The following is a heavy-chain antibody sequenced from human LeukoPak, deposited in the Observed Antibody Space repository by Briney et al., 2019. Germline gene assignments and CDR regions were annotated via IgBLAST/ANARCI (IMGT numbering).Heavy chain of an antibody. V-gene: IGHV6-1*01. CDR3: ARGWNRGSFEY. CDR2: TYYRTKWYE. D-gene: IGHD3-16*01. Sequence: PSQTLSLTCAISGDTVSSNSGVWNWIRQSPSRGLEWLGRTYYRTKWYEDYAVSVSSRIAINPDTSKNQFSLQLTSVTPEDKAVYYCARGWNRGSFEYWGQGTLVTVSS. J-gene: IGHJ4*02. CDR1: GDTVSSNSGV.